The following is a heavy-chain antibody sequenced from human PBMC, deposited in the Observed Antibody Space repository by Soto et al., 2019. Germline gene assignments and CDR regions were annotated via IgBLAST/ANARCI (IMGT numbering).Heavy chain of an antibody. D-gene: IGHD2-2*01. V-gene: IGHV4-38-2*01. CDR1: GYVITNGYH. CDR3: TRIYCTTTSCFINGMDV. CDR2: ISHSGDT. J-gene: IGHJ6*02. Sequence: SETLSLTCAVSGYVITNGYHWGWIRQPPGKELEWIGTISHSGDTYYNPSLKSRVTISIDTAKSHLSLILSSVTAADTATYYCTRIYCTTTSCFINGMDVWGQGTTVTVSS.